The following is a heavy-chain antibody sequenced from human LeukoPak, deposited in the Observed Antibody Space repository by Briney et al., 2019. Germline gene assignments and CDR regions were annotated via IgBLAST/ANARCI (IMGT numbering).Heavy chain of an antibody. D-gene: IGHD3-10*01. V-gene: IGHV3-21*01. Sequence: PGGSLRLSCAASGFTVSSNYMSWVRQAPGKGLEWVSSITSSSSYIYYADSVKGRFTISRDDAKNSLYLQMNSLRAEDTAVYYCARDPGSAGLWGQGTLVTVSS. CDR3: ARDPGSAGL. CDR2: ITSSSSYI. J-gene: IGHJ4*02. CDR1: GFTVSSNY.